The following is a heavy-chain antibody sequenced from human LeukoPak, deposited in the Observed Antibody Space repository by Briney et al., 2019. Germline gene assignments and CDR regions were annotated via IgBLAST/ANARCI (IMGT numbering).Heavy chain of an antibody. CDR2: IWYGGSNK. D-gene: IGHD1-26*01. CDR1: GFTFSSYG. CDR3: AKGVGATWGQGYFDY. J-gene: IGHJ4*02. Sequence: PGGSLRLSCAASGFTFSSYGMHWVRQAPGKGLEGVAVIWYGGSNKYYADSVKGRFTISRDNSKNTLYLQMNSLRAEDTAVYYCAKGVGATWGQGYFDYWGQGTLVTVSS. V-gene: IGHV3-30*02.